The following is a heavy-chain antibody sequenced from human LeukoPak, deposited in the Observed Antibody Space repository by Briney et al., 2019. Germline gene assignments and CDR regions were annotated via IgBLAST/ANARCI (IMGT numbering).Heavy chain of an antibody. D-gene: IGHD6-19*01. Sequence: SETLSLTCTVSGGSISSSSYHWGWIRQPPGKGLEWIGRIYTSGSTNYNPSLKSRVTISVDTSKNQFSLKLSSVTAADTAVYYCARFSSGWTNPIDYWGQGTLVTVSS. CDR1: GGSISSSSYH. V-gene: IGHV4-39*07. CDR2: IYTSGST. CDR3: ARFSSGWTNPIDY. J-gene: IGHJ4*02.